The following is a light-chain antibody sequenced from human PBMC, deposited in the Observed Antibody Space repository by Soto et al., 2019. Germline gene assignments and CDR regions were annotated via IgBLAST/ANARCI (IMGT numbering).Light chain of an antibody. Sequence: GDRVPITCRASQNIGSWLAWYQQKPGSAPKLLISDASSLESGVPSRFSGGGSGTDFTLTISSLQPDDFATYYCQQYNSYSGTFGQGTKVEV. CDR1: QNIGSW. V-gene: IGKV1-5*01. CDR3: QQYNSYSGT. J-gene: IGKJ1*01. CDR2: DAS.